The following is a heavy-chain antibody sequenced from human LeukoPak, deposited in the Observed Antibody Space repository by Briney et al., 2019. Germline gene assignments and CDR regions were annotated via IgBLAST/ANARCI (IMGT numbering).Heavy chain of an antibody. CDR1: GGSISSYY. CDR2: IYTSGST. CDR3: ARCCSYYDIPNDI. V-gene: IGHV4-4*07. Sequence: SETLSLTCTVSGGSISSYYWSWIRQPAGKGLEWSGRIYTSGSTNYNPSLTSRVTMSVDTSKNQLSLKLSSVTAADAAVYYCARCCSYYDIPNDIWGQGTMVIVSS. J-gene: IGHJ3*02. D-gene: IGHD3-10*01.